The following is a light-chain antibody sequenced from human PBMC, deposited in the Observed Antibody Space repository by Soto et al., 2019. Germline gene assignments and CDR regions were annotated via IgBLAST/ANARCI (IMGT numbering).Light chain of an antibody. J-gene: IGLJ1*01. CDR2: EVS. V-gene: IGLV2-23*02. CDR1: XXXVGSYNL. CDR3: CSYAGSSTHV. Sequence: QSALTQPASVSGSPGQSITISCXXXXXXVGSYNLVSWYQQHPGKAPKLMIYEVSKRPSGVSNRFSGSKSGNTASLTISGLQAEDEADYYCCSYAGSSTHVFGTGTKLTVL.